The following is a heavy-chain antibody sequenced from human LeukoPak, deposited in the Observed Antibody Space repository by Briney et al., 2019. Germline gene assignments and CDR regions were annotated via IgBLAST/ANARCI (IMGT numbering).Heavy chain of an antibody. CDR2: IRYDETNK. Sequence: GGSLRLSCAASGFTFSSYGMHWVRQAPGKGLEWVAFIRYDETNKYNADSVKGRFTISRDNSKNTLYLQMNSLRAEDTAVYYCARVGGDDDSSGYYEENAFDIWGQGTMVTVSS. CDR1: GFTFSSYG. V-gene: IGHV3-30*02. D-gene: IGHD3-22*01. J-gene: IGHJ3*02. CDR3: ARVGGDDDSSGYYEENAFDI.